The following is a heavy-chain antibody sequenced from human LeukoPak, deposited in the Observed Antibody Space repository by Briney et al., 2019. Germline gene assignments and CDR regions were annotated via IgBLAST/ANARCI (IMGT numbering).Heavy chain of an antibody. D-gene: IGHD1-26*01. J-gene: IGHJ3*02. CDR3: VKGSGSYWSDAFDI. Sequence: GGSLRLSCAASGFTFDDYAMHWVRQAPGKGLEWVSGISWNSGSIGYADSVKGRFTISRDNAKNSLYLQMNSLRAEDTALYYCVKGSGSYWSDAFDIWGQGTMVTVSS. V-gene: IGHV3-9*01. CDR1: GFTFDDYA. CDR2: ISWNSGSI.